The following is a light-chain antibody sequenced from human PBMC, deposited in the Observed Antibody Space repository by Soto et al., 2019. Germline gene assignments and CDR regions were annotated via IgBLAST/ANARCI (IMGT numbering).Light chain of an antibody. CDR1: SSNIGAGYD. J-gene: IGLJ1*01. Sequence: QPVLTQPPSVSGAPGQRVTISCTGSSSNIGAGYDVHWYQQLPGTAPKLPIYGNSNRPSGVPDRFSGSKSGTSASLAITGLQAEDEADYYCQSYDSSLSAPYVFGTGTQLTVL. V-gene: IGLV1-40*01. CDR3: QSYDSSLSAPYV. CDR2: GNS.